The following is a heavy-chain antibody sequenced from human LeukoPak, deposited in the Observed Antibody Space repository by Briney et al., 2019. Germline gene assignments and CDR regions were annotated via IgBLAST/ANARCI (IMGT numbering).Heavy chain of an antibody. V-gene: IGHV3-33*01. Sequence: PGRSLRLSCAASGFTFSSYGMHWVRQAPGKGLEWVAVIWYDGSNKYYADSVKGRFTISRDNSKNTLYLQMNSLRAEDTAVYYCAGDGDIVVALGSYFDYWGQGTLVTVSS. D-gene: IGHD2-21*01. CDR1: GFTFSSYG. CDR2: IWYDGSNK. J-gene: IGHJ4*02. CDR3: AGDGDIVVALGSYFDY.